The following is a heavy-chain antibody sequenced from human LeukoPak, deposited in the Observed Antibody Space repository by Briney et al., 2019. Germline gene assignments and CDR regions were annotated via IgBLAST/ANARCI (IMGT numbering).Heavy chain of an antibody. CDR2: IYYSGST. Sequence: SETLSLTCTVSGGSISSYYWSWIRQPPGKGLEWIGYIYYSGSTNYNPSLKSRVTISVDTSKNQFSLKLSSVTAADTAVYYCARVGPALRYFDWLSVEEYYMDVWGKGTTVTISS. CDR1: GGSISSYY. V-gene: IGHV4-59*01. CDR3: ARVGPALRYFDWLSVEEYYMDV. J-gene: IGHJ6*03. D-gene: IGHD3-9*01.